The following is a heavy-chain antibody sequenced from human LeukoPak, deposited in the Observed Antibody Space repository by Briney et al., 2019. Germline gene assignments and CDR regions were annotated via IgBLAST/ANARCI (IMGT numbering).Heavy chain of an antibody. J-gene: IGHJ4*02. CDR1: GYTFTSYY. Sequence: ASVKVSCKASGYTFTSYYMHWVRQAPGQGLEWMGIINPSGGSTSYAQKFQGRVTMTRDTSTSTVYMELSSLRSVDTAVYYCARAEAVALLDYWGQGTLVTVSS. D-gene: IGHD6-19*01. CDR2: INPSGGST. CDR3: ARAEAVALLDY. V-gene: IGHV1-46*01.